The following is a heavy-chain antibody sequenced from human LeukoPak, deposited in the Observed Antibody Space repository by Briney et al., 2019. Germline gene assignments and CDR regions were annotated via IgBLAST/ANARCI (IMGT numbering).Heavy chain of an antibody. CDR2: INHSGST. V-gene: IGHV4-34*01. Sequence: SETLPLTCAVYGGSFSGYYWSWIRQPPGKGLEWIGEINHSGSTHYNPSLKSRVTISVDTSKNQFSLKLSSVTAADTAVYYCARGLGFYYFDYWGQGTLVTVSS. CDR3: ARGLGFYYFDY. CDR1: GGSFSGYY. D-gene: IGHD3-10*01. J-gene: IGHJ4*02.